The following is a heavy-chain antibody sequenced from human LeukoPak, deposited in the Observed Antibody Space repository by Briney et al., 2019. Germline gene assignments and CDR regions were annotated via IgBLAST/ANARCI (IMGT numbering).Heavy chain of an antibody. D-gene: IGHD3-10*01. CDR1: GFTFNTYD. J-gene: IGHJ4*02. V-gene: IGHV3-23*01. CDR2: LSGSGERT. Sequence: PGGSLRLSCAASGFTFNTYDMSWVRHSPVKGLEWVSGLSGSGERTYYTDSVKGRFIISRDNSKNTVYLQMNTLRAEDTALYYCARGGTLVRGGDPFDYWGQGTLVTVSS. CDR3: ARGGTLVRGGDPFDY.